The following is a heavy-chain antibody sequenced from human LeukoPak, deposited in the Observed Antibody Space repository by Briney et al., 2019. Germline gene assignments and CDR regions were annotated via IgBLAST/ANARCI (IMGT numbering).Heavy chain of an antibody. V-gene: IGHV4-30-4*01. D-gene: IGHD4-23*01. CDR1: GGSISSGDYY. Sequence: SETLSLTCTVSGGSISSGDYYWSWIRQPPGTGLEWIGYIYYSGSTYYNPSLKSRVTISVDTSKNQFSLKLSSVTAADTAVYYCARFYGGNSAADFDYWGQGTLVTVSS. CDR2: IYYSGST. J-gene: IGHJ4*02. CDR3: ARFYGGNSAADFDY.